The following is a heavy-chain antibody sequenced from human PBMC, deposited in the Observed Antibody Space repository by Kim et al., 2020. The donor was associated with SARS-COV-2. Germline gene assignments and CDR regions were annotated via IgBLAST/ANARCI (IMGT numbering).Heavy chain of an antibody. CDR3: ARETLGYCSGGSCYSAENYYYYYGMDV. CDR2: IIPIFGTA. Sequence: SVKVSCKASGGTFSSYAISWVRQAPGQGLEWMGGIIPIFGTANYAQKFQGRVTITADESTSTAYMELSSLRSEDTAVYYCARETLGYCSGGSCYSAENYYYYYGMDVWGQGTTVTVSS. V-gene: IGHV1-69*13. J-gene: IGHJ6*02. D-gene: IGHD2-15*01. CDR1: GGTFSSYA.